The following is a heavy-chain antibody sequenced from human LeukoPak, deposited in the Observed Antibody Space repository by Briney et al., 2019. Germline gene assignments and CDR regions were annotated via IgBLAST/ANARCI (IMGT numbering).Heavy chain of an antibody. CDR2: MNPNSGNT. CDR1: VYTFTSYD. Sequence: GASVNVSCKASVYTFTSYDINWVRQATGQGLECMGWMNPNSGNTGYAQKFQGRVTMTRNTSISTAYMELSSLRSEDTAVYYCARGPGKSSSWDYYYYYMDVWGKGTTVTVSS. V-gene: IGHV1-8*01. D-gene: IGHD6-13*01. J-gene: IGHJ6*03. CDR3: ARGPGKSSSWDYYYYYMDV.